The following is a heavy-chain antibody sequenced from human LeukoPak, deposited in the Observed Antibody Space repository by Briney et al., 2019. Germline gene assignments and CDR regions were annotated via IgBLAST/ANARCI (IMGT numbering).Heavy chain of an antibody. J-gene: IGHJ5*02. CDR2: INPNSGGT. CDR1: GYTFTGYY. Sequence: GASVKVSCKASGYTFTGYYMHWVRQAPGQGLEWMGWINPNSGGTNYAQKFQGRLTMTRDTSISTAYMELSRLRSDDTAVYYCARSTPSIVVVPAGWFDPWGQGTLVTVSS. V-gene: IGHV1-2*02. CDR3: ARSTPSIVVVPAGWFDP. D-gene: IGHD2-2*01.